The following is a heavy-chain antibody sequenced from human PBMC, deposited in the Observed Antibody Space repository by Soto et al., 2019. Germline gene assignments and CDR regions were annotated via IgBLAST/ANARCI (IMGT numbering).Heavy chain of an antibody. CDR2: ISYDGSNK. D-gene: IGHD6-19*01. V-gene: IGHV3-30*18. CDR1: GFTFSSYG. CDR3: AKDDIAVAGNDYYYGMDV. Sequence: QVQLVESGGGVVQPGRSLRLSCAASGFTFSSYGMHWVRQAPGKGLEWVAVISYDGSNKYYADSVKGRFTISRDNSKHTLYLQMNSLRAEDTAVYYCAKDDIAVAGNDYYYGMDVWGQGTTVTVSS. J-gene: IGHJ6*02.